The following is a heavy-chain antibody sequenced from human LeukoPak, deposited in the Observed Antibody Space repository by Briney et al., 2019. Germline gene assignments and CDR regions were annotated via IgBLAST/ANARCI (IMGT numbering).Heavy chain of an antibody. V-gene: IGHV1-58*02. CDR3: ARDTYSSYGSGSYWD. D-gene: IGHD3-10*01. Sequence: SVKVSCKASGFTFTSSAMQWVRQARGQRLEWIGWIVVGSGNTNYAQKFQERVTITRDMSTSTAYMELRSLRSDDTAVYYCARDTYSSYGSGSYWDWGQGTLVTVSS. J-gene: IGHJ4*02. CDR2: IVVGSGNT. CDR1: GFTFTSSA.